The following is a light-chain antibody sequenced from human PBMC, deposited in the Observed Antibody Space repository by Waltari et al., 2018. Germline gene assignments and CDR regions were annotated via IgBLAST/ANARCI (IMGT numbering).Light chain of an antibody. Sequence: QSALTQPRSVSGSPGQSVTISCAGTGSDVGDFNSVSWYQQPPGKAPKPVIFDVTKRPSGVPDRCSGSKSGTSASLTVSGLQAEDEADYYCCSYAGIWVFGGGTKLTVL. CDR2: DVT. V-gene: IGLV2-11*01. CDR1: GSDVGDFNS. J-gene: IGLJ3*02. CDR3: CSYAGIWV.